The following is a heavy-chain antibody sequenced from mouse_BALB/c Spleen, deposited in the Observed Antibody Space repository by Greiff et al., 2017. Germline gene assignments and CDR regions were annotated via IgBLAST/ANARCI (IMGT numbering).Heavy chain of an antibody. D-gene: IGHD1-1*02. CDR1: GYSFTSYW. Sequence: EVQLQQSGTVLVRPGASVKMSCKASGYSFTSYWMHWVKQRPGQGLEWIGAIYPGNSDTSYNQKFKGKAKLTAVTSASTAYMELSSLTNEDSAVYYCTRVYGHCYAMDYWGQGTSVTVSS. CDR2: IYPGNSDT. V-gene: IGHV1-5*01. J-gene: IGHJ4*01. CDR3: TRVYGHCYAMDY.